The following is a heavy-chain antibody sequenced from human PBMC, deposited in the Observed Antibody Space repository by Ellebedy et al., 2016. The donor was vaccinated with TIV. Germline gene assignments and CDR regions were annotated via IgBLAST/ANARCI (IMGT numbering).Heavy chain of an antibody. CDR3: ASPKSIVGATAGAFAM. V-gene: IGHV4-39*01. Sequence: MPSETLSLTCTVSGASITSGYYWGWIRQPPGKGLEWIGSIYYSGSTYYNPSLKSRVTISVVTSKNQFSLKLSSVTAADTAVYYCASPKSIVGATAGAFAMWGQGTMVTVSS. CDR2: IYYSGST. CDR1: GASITSGYY. D-gene: IGHD1-26*01. J-gene: IGHJ3*02.